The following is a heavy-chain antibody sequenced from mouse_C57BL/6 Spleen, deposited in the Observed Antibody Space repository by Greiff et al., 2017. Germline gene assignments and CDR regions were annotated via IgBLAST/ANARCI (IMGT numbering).Heavy chain of an antibody. V-gene: IGHV1-15*01. CDR1: GYTFTDYE. CDR3: TRWLDYAMDD. Sequence: VQLQQSGAELVRPGASVTLSCKASGYTFTDYEMHWVKQTPVHGLEWIGAIDPETGGTAYNQKFKGKAILTADKSSSTAYMKLRSLTSEDSAVYYWTRWLDYAMDDWGQGTSVTVSS. CDR2: IDPETGGT. J-gene: IGHJ4*01. D-gene: IGHD2-2*01.